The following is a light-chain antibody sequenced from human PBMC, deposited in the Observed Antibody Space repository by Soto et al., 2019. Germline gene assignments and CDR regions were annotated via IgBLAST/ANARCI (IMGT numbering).Light chain of an antibody. V-gene: IGKV3-11*01. CDR3: QQRSNWPT. CDR1: QSVSSY. Sequence: DIVLTQSPATLSLSPGERATLSCRASQSVSSYLAWYQQKPGQAPRPLIYDASNRATGIPARFSGSGSGTDFTLTISSLEPEDFAVYYCQQRSNWPTFGQGTRLEIK. CDR2: DAS. J-gene: IGKJ5*01.